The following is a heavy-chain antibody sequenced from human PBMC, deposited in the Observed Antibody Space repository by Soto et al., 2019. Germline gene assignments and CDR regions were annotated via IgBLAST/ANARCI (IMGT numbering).Heavy chain of an antibody. Sequence: QVHLEQSGAEVKQPGASASVSCKASGYNFTTYVVHWLRQAPGQGPEWMGWINCGSGNTVYSQKFQGRVTFTRDTSATTAYMDLNSLTSGDTAVYYCARGYTSGWTFDFWGRGTLVTVSS. CDR1: GYNFTTYV. CDR3: ARGYTSGWTFDF. D-gene: IGHD6-19*01. V-gene: IGHV1-3*01. CDR2: INCGSGNT. J-gene: IGHJ4*02.